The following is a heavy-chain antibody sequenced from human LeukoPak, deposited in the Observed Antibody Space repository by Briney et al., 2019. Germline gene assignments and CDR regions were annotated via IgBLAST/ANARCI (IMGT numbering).Heavy chain of an antibody. D-gene: IGHD2-21*01. V-gene: IGHV3-33*06. CDR3: AKDRDRWCFDY. Sequence: PGRSLRLSCAASGFTFSTYAMHWVRQAPGKGLEWVAVIWYDGSNKYYADSVKGRFTSSRDNSKNTLYLQMNSLRAEDTAVYYCAKDRDRWCFDYWGQGTLVTVSS. CDR1: GFTFSTYA. J-gene: IGHJ4*02. CDR2: IWYDGSNK.